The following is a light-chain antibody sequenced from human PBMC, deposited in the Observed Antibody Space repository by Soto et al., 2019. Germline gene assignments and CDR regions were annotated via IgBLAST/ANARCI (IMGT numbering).Light chain of an antibody. CDR1: QGIRDA. J-gene: IGKJ1*01. CDR3: LQHNSYPQT. CDR2: AAS. V-gene: IGKV1-17*01. Sequence: DIQMPQSPSSLSASVGDRVTITCRASQGIRDALGWYQQKPGKAPKRLIYAASSLQSGVPSRFSCSGSGTEFTLTISSLQPEDFATYYCLQHNSYPQTFGQGTKVDIK.